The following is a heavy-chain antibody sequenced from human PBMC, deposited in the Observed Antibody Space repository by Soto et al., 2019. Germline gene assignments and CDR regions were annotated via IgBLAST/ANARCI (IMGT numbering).Heavy chain of an antibody. Sequence: ASVKVSCKASGYTFTSYAMHWVRQAPGQRLEWMGWINAGNGNTKYSQKFQGRVTITRDTSASTAYMELSSLRSEDTAVYYCASIVVGYYGSGSYCPTNWGQGTLVTVSS. CDR1: GYTFTSYA. V-gene: IGHV1-3*01. CDR3: ASIVVGYYGSGSYCPTN. D-gene: IGHD3-10*01. J-gene: IGHJ4*02. CDR2: INAGNGNT.